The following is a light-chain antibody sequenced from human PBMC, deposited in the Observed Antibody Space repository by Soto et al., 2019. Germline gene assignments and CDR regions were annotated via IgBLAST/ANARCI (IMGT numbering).Light chain of an antibody. CDR2: AAS. J-gene: IGKJ1*01. Sequence: EIVLTQSPATLSLSPGERATLSCRASQSVSSYLAWYQQKPGQAPRLLIYAASNRATGIPARFSGSGSGTAFTLTISSLEPEDFAVYYCQQRSNWPWTFGQGTKVEIK. CDR1: QSVSSY. V-gene: IGKV3-11*01. CDR3: QQRSNWPWT.